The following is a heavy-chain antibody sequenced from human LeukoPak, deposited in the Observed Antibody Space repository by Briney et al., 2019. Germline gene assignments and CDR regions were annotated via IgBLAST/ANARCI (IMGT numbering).Heavy chain of an antibody. CDR1: GGTFSSYA. D-gene: IGHD1-26*01. V-gene: IGHV1-69*13. J-gene: IGHJ5*02. CDR3: ARWDAHYHEGDNWFEP. CDR2: IVPGFATT. Sequence: SVKVSCRASGGTFSSYAITWVRQAPGQGLEWMGGIVPGFATTDYAQKFQDRLTISADESTGTAFLELSSLTSDDTAMYYCARWDAHYHEGDNWFEPWGQGTLVTVSS.